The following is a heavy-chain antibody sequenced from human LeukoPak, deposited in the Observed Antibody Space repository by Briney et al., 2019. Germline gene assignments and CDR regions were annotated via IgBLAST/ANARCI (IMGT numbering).Heavy chain of an antibody. J-gene: IGHJ4*02. Sequence: GGSLRLSCAASGFTFSTYAMSWVRQAPGKGLEWVSGISGSGGNTYYADSVKGRFTISRDNSKNTLYLQLNRLRAEDTAVYYCAPRQANSYGYGGRGPRPTVPS. CDR2: ISGSGGNT. CDR3: APRQANSYGY. D-gene: IGHD5-18*01. V-gene: IGHV3-23*01. CDR1: GFTFSTYA.